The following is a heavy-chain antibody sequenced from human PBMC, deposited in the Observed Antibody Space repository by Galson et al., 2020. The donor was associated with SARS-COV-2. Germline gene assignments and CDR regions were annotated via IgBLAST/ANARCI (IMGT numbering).Heavy chain of an antibody. D-gene: IGHD3-22*01. CDR3: ATEYPVYYDSSGYHFDY. J-gene: IGHJ4*02. CDR2: FDPEDGET. V-gene: IGHV1-24*01. CDR1: GYTLTELS. Sequence: ASVKVSCKVSGYTLTELSMHWVRQAPGKGLEWMGGFDPEDGETIYAQKFQGRVTMTEDTSTDTAYMELSSLRSEDTAVYYCATEYPVYYDSSGYHFDYWGQGTLVTVSS.